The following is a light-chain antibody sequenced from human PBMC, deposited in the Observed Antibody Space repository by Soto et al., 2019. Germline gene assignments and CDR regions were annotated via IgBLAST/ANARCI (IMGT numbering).Light chain of an antibody. V-gene: IGKV1-5*03. CDR1: PSISAW. CDR2: KAS. CDR3: QQYNSNPLT. Sequence: DIKMTQSASTLSASVGDRVTITCRASPSISAWLAWYQQKPGKAPKLLIYKASSLESGVPSRFSGSGSGTEFTLTISGLQPDDFATYYCQQYNSNPLTFGGGTKVEIK. J-gene: IGKJ4*01.